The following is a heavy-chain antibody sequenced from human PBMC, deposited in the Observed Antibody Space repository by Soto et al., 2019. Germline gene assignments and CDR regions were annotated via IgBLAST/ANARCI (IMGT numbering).Heavy chain of an antibody. D-gene: IGHD3-3*02. Sequence: EVQVVESGGGLVKPGGSLRLSCTASGSPFSTYGMNWVRQAPGKGLEWVSSISNGGNYIYYADSVQGRFTISRDNAKNSLYLPMNSLRAEDTAVYFCARAASAGSSIRYWGRGTLVTVSS. CDR1: GSPFSTYG. V-gene: IGHV3-21*01. CDR2: ISNGGNYI. CDR3: ARAASAGSSIRY. J-gene: IGHJ4*02.